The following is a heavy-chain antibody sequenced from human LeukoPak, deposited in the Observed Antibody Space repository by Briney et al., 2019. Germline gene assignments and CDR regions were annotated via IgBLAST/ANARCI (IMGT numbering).Heavy chain of an antibody. CDR3: AKGKPYNWNYDYYYYYMDV. D-gene: IGHD1-7*01. Sequence: GGTLRLSCAASGFTFSNYGMSWVRQAPGKGLEWVSAISDSGAGTYYADSVKGRFTISRDNSKNTLYLQMNSLRAEDTAVYYCAKGKPYNWNYDYYYYYMDVWGKGTTVTVSS. CDR2: ISDSGAGT. J-gene: IGHJ6*03. V-gene: IGHV3-23*01. CDR1: GFTFSNYG.